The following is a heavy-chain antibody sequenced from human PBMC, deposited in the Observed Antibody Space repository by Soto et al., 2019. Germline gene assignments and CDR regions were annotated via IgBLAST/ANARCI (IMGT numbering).Heavy chain of an antibody. CDR2: VSASGGST. D-gene: IGHD2-15*01. Sequence: EVQLLESGGGSVQPGGSLRLSCAASGFSFNTYAMSWVRQARGKGPEWVSTVSASGGSTYSADSVKGRFTISRDNSKNTVHLQMNSLRAEDTAVYYCAKTMGDCSGGSCYGAYSMDVWGQGITVTVSS. V-gene: IGHV3-23*01. CDR3: AKTMGDCSGGSCYGAYSMDV. J-gene: IGHJ6*02. CDR1: GFSFNTYA.